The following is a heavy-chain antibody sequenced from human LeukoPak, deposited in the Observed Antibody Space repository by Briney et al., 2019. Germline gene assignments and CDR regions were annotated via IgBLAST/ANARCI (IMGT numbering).Heavy chain of an antibody. Sequence: GGSLRLSCAAPGFTFSSYAMSWVRQAPGKGLEWVSAISGSGGSTYYADSVKGRFTISRDNSKNTLYLQMNSLRAEDTAVYYCAKAIHYDYVWGSYRNDAFDIWGQGTMVTVSS. CDR3: AKAIHYDYVWGSYRNDAFDI. J-gene: IGHJ3*02. CDR1: GFTFSSYA. CDR2: ISGSGGST. V-gene: IGHV3-23*01. D-gene: IGHD3-16*02.